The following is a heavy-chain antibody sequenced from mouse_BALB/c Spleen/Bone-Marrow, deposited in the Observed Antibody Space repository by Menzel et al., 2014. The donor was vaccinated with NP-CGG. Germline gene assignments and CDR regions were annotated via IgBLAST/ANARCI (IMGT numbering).Heavy chain of an antibody. D-gene: IGHD4-1*01. Sequence: EVHLVESGGGLVQPGGSRKLSCAASGFTFSSFGMHWVRQTPEKGLEWVAYISSGSSTIYYAVTVKGRFTISRDNPKNTLFLQVTSLRSEDTAMYYCTRGGNWDDFDYWGQGTTLTVSS. CDR3: TRGGNWDDFDY. V-gene: IGHV5-17*02. CDR1: GFTFSSFG. J-gene: IGHJ2*01. CDR2: ISSGSSTI.